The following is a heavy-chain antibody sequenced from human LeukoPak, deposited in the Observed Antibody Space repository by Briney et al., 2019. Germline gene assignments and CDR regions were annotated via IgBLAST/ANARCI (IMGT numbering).Heavy chain of an antibody. CDR1: GFTFSDYY. D-gene: IGHD1-26*01. V-gene: IGHV3-23*01. J-gene: IGHJ4*02. CDR3: AKVKTSGTYSFDY. Sequence: GGSLRLSCAASGFTFSDYYMNWIRQAPGKGLEWVSGIASGGATTFYADSVKGRFTISRDNSKNTVYLQIDSLRAEDTALYYCAKVKTSGTYSFDYWGQGTLVTVSS. CDR2: IASGGATT.